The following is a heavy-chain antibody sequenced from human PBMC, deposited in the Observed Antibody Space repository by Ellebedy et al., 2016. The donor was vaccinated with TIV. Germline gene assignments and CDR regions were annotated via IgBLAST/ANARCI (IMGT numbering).Heavy chain of an antibody. CDR3: ARATLSNRGDN. Sequence: GGSLRLSXAASGFTVSSNYMNRVRQAPGKGLEWVSIIYPDGGAYYAGSVKGRFTISRDSSQNTLSLQMNSLRVEDTAVYYCARATLSNRGDNWGQGTLVTVSA. CDR1: GFTVSSNY. D-gene: IGHD1-1*01. V-gene: IGHV3-53*01. J-gene: IGHJ4*02. CDR2: IYPDGGA.